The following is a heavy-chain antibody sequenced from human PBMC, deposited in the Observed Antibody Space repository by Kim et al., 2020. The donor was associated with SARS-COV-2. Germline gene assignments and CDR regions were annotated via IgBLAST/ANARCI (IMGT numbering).Heavy chain of an antibody. CDR2: IYYSGST. Sequence: SETLSLTCTVSGGSISSGGYYWSWIRQHPGKGLEWIGYIYYSGSTYYNPSLKSRVTISVDTSKNQFSLKLSSVTAADTAVYYCARGVPYYDFWSPTEGANYFDYWGQGTLVTVSS. V-gene: IGHV4-31*03. D-gene: IGHD3-3*01. CDR1: GGSISSGGYY. J-gene: IGHJ4*02. CDR3: ARGVPYYDFWSPTEGANYFDY.